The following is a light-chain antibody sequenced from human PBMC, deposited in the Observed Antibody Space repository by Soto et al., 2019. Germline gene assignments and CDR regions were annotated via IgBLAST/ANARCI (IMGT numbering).Light chain of an antibody. J-gene: IGLJ2*01. CDR3: QTWGTGIGV. V-gene: IGLV4-69*01. CDR2: LNSDGRH. CDR1: SGHSSYA. Sequence: QPVLTQSPSASASLGASVKLTCTLSSGHSSYAIAWHQQQPEKGPRYLMKLNSDGRHSKGDGIPDRFSGSSSGAERYLTISSLQSEDEADYYWQTWGTGIGVFGGGTKPTVL.